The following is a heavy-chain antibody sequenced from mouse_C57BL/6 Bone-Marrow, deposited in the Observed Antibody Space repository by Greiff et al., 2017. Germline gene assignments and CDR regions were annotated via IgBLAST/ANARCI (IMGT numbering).Heavy chain of an antibody. CDR2: IYPRSGNT. CDR1: GYTFTSYG. CDR3: ASLLGGRGY. Sequence: QVQLQQSGAELARPGASVKLSCKASGYTFTSYGISWVKQRTGQGLEWIGEIYPRSGNTYYNEKFKGKATLTADKSSSTAYMELRSLTSEDSAVYFCASLLGGRGYWGQGTTLTVSS. J-gene: IGHJ2*01. D-gene: IGHD4-1*01. V-gene: IGHV1-81*01.